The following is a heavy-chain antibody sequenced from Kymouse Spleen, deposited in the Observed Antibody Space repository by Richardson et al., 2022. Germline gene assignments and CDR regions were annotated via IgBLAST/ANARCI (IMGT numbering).Heavy chain of an antibody. V-gene: IGHV3-21*03. CDR3: ARDQSIAALSEISYYYYYYGMDV. J-gene: IGHJ6*02. CDR2: ISSSSSYI. Sequence: EVQLVESGGGLVKPGGSLRLSCAASGFTFSSYSMNWVRQAPGKGLEWVSSISSSSSYIYYADSVKGRFTISRDNAKNSLYLQMNSLRAEDTAVYYCARDQSIAALSEISYYYYYYGMDVWGQGTTVTVSS. D-gene: IGHD6-6*01. CDR1: GFTFSSYS.